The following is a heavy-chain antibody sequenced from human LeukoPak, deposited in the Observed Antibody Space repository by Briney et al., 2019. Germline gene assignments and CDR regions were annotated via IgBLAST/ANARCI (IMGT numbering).Heavy chain of an antibody. CDR1: GYTLTELS. J-gene: IGHJ5*02. D-gene: IGHD2-2*02. V-gene: IGHV1-24*01. CDR2: FDPEDGET. CDR3: GTDIPGGPKWVEP. Sequence: GASVKVSCKVSGYTLTELSMHWVRQAPGKGLEWMGGFDPEDGETIYAQKFQGRVTMTEDTSTDTAYMEMSSLRSEDTAVYYCGTDIPGGPKWVEPWGQGTLGTVSS.